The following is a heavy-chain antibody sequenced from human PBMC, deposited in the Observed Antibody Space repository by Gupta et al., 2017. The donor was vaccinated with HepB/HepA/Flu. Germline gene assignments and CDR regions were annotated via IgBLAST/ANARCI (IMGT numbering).Heavy chain of an antibody. CDR1: GASVRGGYHS. V-gene: IGHV4-61*01. CDR3: ARDVRSYTYGEDWHFDL. CDR2: SYYTGTS. D-gene: IGHD3-10*01. J-gene: IGHJ2*01. Sequence: QVQLQESGPGLVKPSETMSLTCTVSGASVRGGYHSWSWIWQPPGKGLEVIGYSYYTGTSNYNPSLKSRVTISMDTSNNQFSMRRGSVTAADTAVYYCARDVRSYTYGEDWHFDLCGRGTRVTVSS.